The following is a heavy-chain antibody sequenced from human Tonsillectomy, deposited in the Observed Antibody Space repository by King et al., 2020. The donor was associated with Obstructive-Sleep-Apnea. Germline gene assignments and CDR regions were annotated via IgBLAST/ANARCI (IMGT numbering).Heavy chain of an antibody. CDR2: IYYGGST. CDR3: ARLYYDSSYFDY. V-gene: IGHV4-59*08. D-gene: IGHD3-22*01. Sequence: QLQESGPGLVKPSETLSLTCTVSGGSISSYYWSWIRQPPGKGLEWIAYIYYGGSTNYNPSLKSRVTISVDTSKNQFSLKLSSVTAADTAVYYCARLYYDSSYFDYWGQGTLVTVSS. J-gene: IGHJ4*02. CDR1: GGSISSYY.